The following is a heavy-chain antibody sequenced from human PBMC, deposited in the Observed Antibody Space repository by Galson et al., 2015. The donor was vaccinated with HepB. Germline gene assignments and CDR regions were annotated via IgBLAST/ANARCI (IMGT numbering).Heavy chain of an antibody. J-gene: IGHJ3*02. Sequence: SVKVSCKASGGTFSNYAISWVRQAPVQGLEWMGGIIPTGGSIPMFGARNYAQKFQDRVTITADESTNIAYMELSSLRSEDTAMYYCARSIDVGGHKRKAFDIWGQGTMVTVSS. D-gene: IGHD4-23*01. CDR3: ARSIDVGGHKRKAFDI. CDR2: IIPTGGSIPMFGAR. V-gene: IGHV1-69*13. CDR1: GGTFSNYA.